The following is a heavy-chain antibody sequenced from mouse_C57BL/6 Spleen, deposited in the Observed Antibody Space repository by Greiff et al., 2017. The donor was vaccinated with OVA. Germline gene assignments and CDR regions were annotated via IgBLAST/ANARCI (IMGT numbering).Heavy chain of an antibody. CDR2: IDPSDSET. D-gene: IGHD1-1*01. CDR3: AREFITTVGYAMDY. J-gene: IGHJ4*01. CDR1: GYTFTSYW. V-gene: IGHV1-52*01. Sequence: VQLQQPGAELVRPGSSVKLSCKASGYTFTSYWMHWVKQRPIQGLEWIGNIDPSDSETHYNQKFKDKATLTVDKSSSTAYMQLSSLTSEDSAVYYCAREFITTVGYAMDYWGQGTSVTVSS.